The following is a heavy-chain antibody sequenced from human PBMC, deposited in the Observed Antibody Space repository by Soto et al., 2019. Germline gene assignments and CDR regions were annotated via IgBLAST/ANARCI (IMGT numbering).Heavy chain of an antibody. J-gene: IGHJ4*02. Sequence: QVQLVQSGAEVKKPGSSGKVSCKASEGTFSSYAISWERQAPEQGLEWMGGIIPIFGTANYAQKFQGRVTITADESTSTAYMELSSLRSEDTAVYYCAREGSSGPRAFDYWGQGTLVTVSS. CDR3: AREGSSGPRAFDY. V-gene: IGHV1-69*12. CDR2: IIPIFGTA. D-gene: IGHD6-19*01. CDR1: EGTFSSYA.